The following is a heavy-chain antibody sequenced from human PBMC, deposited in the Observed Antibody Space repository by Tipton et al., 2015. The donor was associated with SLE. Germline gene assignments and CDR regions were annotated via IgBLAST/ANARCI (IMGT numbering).Heavy chain of an antibody. CDR1: GFTFDNYW. Sequence: SLRLSCAASGFTFDNYWMQWVRQTPGKGLEWVANIRPDGSGDYYVDSVKGRFTISRDNAKNTLYLQMNSLRAEDTAVYYCAGQASWSDAFEIWGQGTMVTVSS. J-gene: IGHJ3*02. D-gene: IGHD6-13*01. V-gene: IGHV3-7*01. CDR2: IRPDGSGD. CDR3: AGQASWSDAFEI.